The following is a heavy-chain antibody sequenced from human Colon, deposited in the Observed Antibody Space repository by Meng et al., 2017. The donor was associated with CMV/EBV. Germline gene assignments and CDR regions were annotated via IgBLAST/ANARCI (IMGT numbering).Heavy chain of an antibody. CDR3: ARDRGGSYYGGFDY. V-gene: IGHV3-74*01. D-gene: IGHD1-26*01. CDR1: GFTFSTYW. J-gene: IGHJ4*02. CDR2: INSDDSST. Sequence: GESLKISCAASGFTFSTYWMHWVRQAPEKGLVWVSRINSDDSSTNYADSVKGRFTISRDNAKNTLYLQMNSLRAEDTAVYYCARDRGGSYYGGFDYWGQGTLVTVSS.